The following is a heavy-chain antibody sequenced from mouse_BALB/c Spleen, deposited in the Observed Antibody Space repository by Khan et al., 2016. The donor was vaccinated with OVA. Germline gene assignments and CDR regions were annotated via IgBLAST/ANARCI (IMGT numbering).Heavy chain of an antibody. CDR1: GYSITSGYG. CDR3: ARTARIKY. J-gene: IGHJ2*01. V-gene: IGHV3-2*02. CDR2: ISYSGST. Sequence: EVQLQESGPGLVKPSQSLSLTCTVTGYSITSGYGWNWIRQFPGNKLEWMGYISYSGSTHYNPSLKSRLSITRDTSKNQFFLQLNSVTTEDTATYYCARTARIKYWGQGTTLTVSS. D-gene: IGHD1-2*01.